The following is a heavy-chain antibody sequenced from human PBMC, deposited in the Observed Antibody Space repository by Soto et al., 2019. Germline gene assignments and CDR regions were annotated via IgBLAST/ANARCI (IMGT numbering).Heavy chain of an antibody. CDR2: IIPMFGTP. CDR1: RDTFTSYA. Sequence: QVQLVQSGAEVKKPGSSVKVSCTASRDTFTSYAFSWVRQAPGQGLEWMGGIIPMFGTPNYAQKFQGRLTITADKSTSTVYMELSGLRSEDTAVYFCARNGVAGMDFWGQGTLVTVSS. CDR3: ARNGVAGMDF. D-gene: IGHD3-3*01. J-gene: IGHJ4*02. V-gene: IGHV1-69*06.